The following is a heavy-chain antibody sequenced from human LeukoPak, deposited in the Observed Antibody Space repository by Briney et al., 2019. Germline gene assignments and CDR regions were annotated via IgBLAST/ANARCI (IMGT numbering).Heavy chain of an antibody. V-gene: IGHV4-4*07. CDR3: ARGGYSRRYNWFDP. CDR2: IYTSGST. Sequence: NPSETLSLXCTVSGGSVSSYYWSWIRQPAGKGLEWIGRIYTSGSTNYNPSLKSRVTMSVDTSKNQFSLKLSSVTAADTAVYYCARGGYSRRYNWFDPWGQGTLVTVSS. CDR1: GGSVSSYY. D-gene: IGHD5-18*01. J-gene: IGHJ5*02.